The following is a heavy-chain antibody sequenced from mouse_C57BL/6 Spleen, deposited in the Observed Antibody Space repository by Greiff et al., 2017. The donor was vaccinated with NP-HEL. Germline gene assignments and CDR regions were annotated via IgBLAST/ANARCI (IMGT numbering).Heavy chain of an antibody. J-gene: IGHJ2*01. D-gene: IGHD1-1*01. CDR2: FYPGSGSI. V-gene: IGHV1-62-2*01. CDR3: ARHATVVAFDY. CDR1: GYTFTEYT. Sequence: VQLQQSGAELVKPGASVKLSCKASGYTFTEYTIHWVKQRPGQGLEWIGWFYPGSGSIKYNEKLKDKATLTVDKSSSTVCMGLSRWTSEDSAVSFCARHATVVAFDYWGQGTTLTVSS.